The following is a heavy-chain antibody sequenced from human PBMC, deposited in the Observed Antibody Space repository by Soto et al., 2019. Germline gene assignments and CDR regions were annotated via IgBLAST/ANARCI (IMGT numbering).Heavy chain of an antibody. CDR3: ARGALDPSVRINDAWGAFDI. Sequence: QLQLQESGSGLVKPSQTLSLTCAVSGGSISSGGYSWSWIRQPPGKGLEWIGYIYHSGSTYYNPSLKSRVTISVDRSKNQFSLKLSSVTAADTAVYYCARGALDPSVRINDAWGAFDIWGQGTMVTVS. J-gene: IGHJ3*02. V-gene: IGHV4-30-2*01. CDR2: IYHSGST. CDR1: GGSISSGGYS. D-gene: IGHD1-26*01.